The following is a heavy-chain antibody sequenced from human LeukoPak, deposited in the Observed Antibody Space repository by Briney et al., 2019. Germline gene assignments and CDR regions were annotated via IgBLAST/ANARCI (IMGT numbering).Heavy chain of an antibody. D-gene: IGHD3-10*01. V-gene: IGHV3-7*03. Sequence: GGSLRLSCAASGFTFSSYWMNWARQAPGKGLEWVASINHNGNVNYYVDSVKGRFTISRDNAKNSLYLQMNSLRAEDTAVYYCARFGYYGSGSYNYDYWGQGTLVTVSS. CDR3: ARFGYYGSGSYNYDY. J-gene: IGHJ4*02. CDR1: GFTFSSYW. CDR2: INHNGNVN.